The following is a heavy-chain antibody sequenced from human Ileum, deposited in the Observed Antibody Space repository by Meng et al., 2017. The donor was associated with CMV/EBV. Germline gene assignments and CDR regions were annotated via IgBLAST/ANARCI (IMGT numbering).Heavy chain of an antibody. V-gene: IGHV3-53*01. J-gene: IGHJ5*01. Sequence: EGQLRESGAGLILLGGSLRHSWAPPGFTVSNNPRAWLRQAPGKGLDLVAVIYDNGNTYYANSVKGRFSISRDNPKNTLYLQMSSLRADDTAVYYCARGLSARENHPHGFDSWGQGALVTVSS. D-gene: IGHD1-14*01. CDR1: GFTVSNNP. CDR2: IYDNGNT. CDR3: ARGLSARENHPHGFDS.